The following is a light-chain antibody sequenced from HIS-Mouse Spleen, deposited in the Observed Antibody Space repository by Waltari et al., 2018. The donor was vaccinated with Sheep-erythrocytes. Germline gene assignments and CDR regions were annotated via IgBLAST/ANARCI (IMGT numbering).Light chain of an antibody. CDR1: SSDVGGYNY. Sequence: QSALTQPPSASGSPGQSVTISCTGTSSDVGGYNYVSWYQQHPGKAPKLMIYEVSKRPSGVPDRVSGSKSGNTASLTVSGLQAEDEADYYCSSYAGSNNWVFGGGTKLPVL. V-gene: IGLV2-8*01. CDR2: EVS. J-gene: IGLJ3*02. CDR3: SSYAGSNNWV.